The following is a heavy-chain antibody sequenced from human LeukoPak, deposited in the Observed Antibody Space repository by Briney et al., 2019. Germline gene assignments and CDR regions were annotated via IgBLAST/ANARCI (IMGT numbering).Heavy chain of an antibody. Sequence: SQTLSLTCTVSGGSISSGSYYWSWIRQPAGKGLEWMGRIYTSGSTNYNPSLKSRVTISVDTSKNQFSLKLTSVTAADTAVYYCARDRYDFWSGYYTPAAFDIWGQGTMVTVSS. CDR1: GGSISSGSYY. J-gene: IGHJ3*02. D-gene: IGHD3-3*01. V-gene: IGHV4-61*02. CDR2: IYTSGST. CDR3: ARDRYDFWSGYYTPAAFDI.